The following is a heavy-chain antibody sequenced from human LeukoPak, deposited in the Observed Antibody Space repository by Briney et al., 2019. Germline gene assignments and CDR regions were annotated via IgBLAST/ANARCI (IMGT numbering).Heavy chain of an antibody. D-gene: IGHD2-2*01. J-gene: IGHJ5*02. CDR2: IHYSGST. CDR3: ARDGRLRGPAVNWFDP. Sequence: TSETLSLTCTVSGGSISNYYWSWIRQPPGKGLEWIGYIHYSGSTNYNPSLKSRVTISVDTSKNQFSLKLSSMTAADTAVYYCARDGRLRGPAVNWFDPWGQGTLVTVSS. CDR1: GGSISNYY. V-gene: IGHV4-59*01.